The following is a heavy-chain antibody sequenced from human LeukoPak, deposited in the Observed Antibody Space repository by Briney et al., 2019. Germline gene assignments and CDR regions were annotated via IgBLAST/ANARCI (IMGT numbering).Heavy chain of an antibody. D-gene: IGHD3-3*01. CDR2: ISYDGSNK. CDR1: GFTFSSYA. J-gene: IGHJ3*02. Sequence: GRSLRLSCAASGFTFSSYAMHWVRQAPGKGLEWVAVISYDGSNKYYADSVKGRFTISRDNSKNTLYLQMNSLRAEDTAVYYCARECPFTIALRDAFDIWGQGTMVTVSS. V-gene: IGHV3-30-3*01. CDR3: ARECPFTIALRDAFDI.